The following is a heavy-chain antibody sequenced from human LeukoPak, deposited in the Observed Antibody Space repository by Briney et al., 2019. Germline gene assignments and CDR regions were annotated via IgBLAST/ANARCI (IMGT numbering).Heavy chain of an antibody. Sequence: GGSLRLSCAASGFSFSSYAMSWVRQAPGKGLEWVGFIRSKAYGETADYAASVKGRFTISRDDSKAIAYLQMNSLKTEDTAVYHCTRDRGAYNLYDYWGQGTLVTVSS. CDR2: IRSKAYGETA. D-gene: IGHD1-1*01. V-gene: IGHV3-49*04. CDR3: TRDRGAYNLYDY. J-gene: IGHJ4*02. CDR1: GFSFSSYA.